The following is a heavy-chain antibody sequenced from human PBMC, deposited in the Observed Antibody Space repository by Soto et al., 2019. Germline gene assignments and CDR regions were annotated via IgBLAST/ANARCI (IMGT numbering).Heavy chain of an antibody. V-gene: IGHV3-23*01. CDR1: GFAFSTYA. J-gene: IGHJ4*02. CDR3: ASRDGYNYIGY. CDR2: ISGSGGSS. D-gene: IGHD5-12*01. Sequence: PGGSLRLSCAAAGFAFSTYAMTWVRQAPGKGLEWVSVISGSGGSSYYAASVKGRFTISRDNSKNTLYLQMNSLRAEDTAVYYCASRDGYNYIGYWGQGTLVTVSS.